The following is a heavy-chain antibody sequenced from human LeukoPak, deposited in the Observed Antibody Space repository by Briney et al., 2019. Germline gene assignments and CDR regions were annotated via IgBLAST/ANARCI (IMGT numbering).Heavy chain of an antibody. D-gene: IGHD3-3*01. CDR3: AKDTIKDYDFWSGYWRGYYYYYYGMDV. V-gene: IGHV3-9*01. CDR2: ISWNSGSI. CDR1: GFTFDDYA. Sequence: PGGSLRLSCAASGFTFDDYAMHWVRQAPGKGLEWVSGISWNSGSIGYADSVKGRFTISRDNSKNTLYLQMNSLRAEDTAVYYCAKDTIKDYDFWSGYWRGYYYYYYGMDVWGQGTTVTVSS. J-gene: IGHJ6*02.